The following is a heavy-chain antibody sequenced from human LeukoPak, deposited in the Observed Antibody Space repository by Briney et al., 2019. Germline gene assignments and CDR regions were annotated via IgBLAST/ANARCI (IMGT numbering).Heavy chain of an antibody. D-gene: IGHD3-22*01. CDR2: ISAYNGNT. CDR3: ARVSYDSSGYGDWYFDL. CDR1: GYTFTSYD. J-gene: IGHJ2*01. Sequence: ASVKVSCKASGYTFTSYDISWMRQAPGQGLEWMGWISAYNGNTNYAQKLQGRVTMTTDTSTSTAYLELRSLRSDDTAVYYCARVSYDSSGYGDWYFDLWGRGTLVTVSS. V-gene: IGHV1-18*01.